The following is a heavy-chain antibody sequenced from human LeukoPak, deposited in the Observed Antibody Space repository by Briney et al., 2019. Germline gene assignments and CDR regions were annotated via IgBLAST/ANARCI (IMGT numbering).Heavy chain of an antibody. D-gene: IGHD5/OR15-5a*01. CDR3: RRQFLVGVS. J-gene: IGHJ5*02. CDR2: ISHSGDTS. CDR1: GFTFSDYY. Sequence: GGSLRLSCAASGFTFSDYYMSWVRQAPGKGLEWVSSISHSGDTSDYADSVKGRFTISRDNSKNTLYLQMNSLSAEDTAMYYCRRQFLVGVSWGPGTLVTVSS. V-gene: IGHV3-23*01.